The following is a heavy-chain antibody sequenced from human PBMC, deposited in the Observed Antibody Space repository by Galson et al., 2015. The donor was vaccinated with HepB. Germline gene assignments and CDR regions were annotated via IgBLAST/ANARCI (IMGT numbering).Heavy chain of an antibody. V-gene: IGHV3-23*01. CDR2: ISGSGGST. CDR3: AKDLRRYYDSSGPFDY. J-gene: IGHJ4*02. Sequence: SLRLSCAASGFTFSSYAMSWVRQAPGKGLEWVSAISGSGGSTYYADSVKGRFTISRDNSKNTLYLQMNSLRAEDTAVYYCAKDLRRYYDSSGPFDYWGQGTLVTVSS. D-gene: IGHD3-22*01. CDR1: GFTFSSYA.